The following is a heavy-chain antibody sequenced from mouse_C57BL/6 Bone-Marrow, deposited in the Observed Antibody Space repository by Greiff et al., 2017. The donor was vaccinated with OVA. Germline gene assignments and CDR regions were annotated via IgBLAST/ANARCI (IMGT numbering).Heavy chain of an antibody. J-gene: IGHJ3*01. V-gene: IGHV1-81*01. CDR2: IYPRSGNT. D-gene: IGHD1-1*01. CDR3: ARDYYGSSCAY. Sequence: VKLLESGAELARPGASVKLSCKASGYTFTSYGISWVKQRTGQGLEWIGEIYPRSGNTYYNAKFKGKATLTADKSSSTAYMELRSLTSEDSAVYFCARDYYGSSCAYWGQGTLVTVSA. CDR1: GYTFTSYG.